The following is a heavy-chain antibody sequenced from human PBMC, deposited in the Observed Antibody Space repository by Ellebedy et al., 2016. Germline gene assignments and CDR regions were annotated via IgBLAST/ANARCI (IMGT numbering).Heavy chain of an antibody. Sequence: SGPTLVKPTQTLTLTCTFSGFSLTTSGMCVSWIRQPPGKALEWLARIDWDGDAYYSTSLRSRLTISKDTSKHQVVLTMTDMDPVDTATYYCARNDRNSARYYVFDSWGQGTLVTVSS. CDR2: IDWDGDA. D-gene: IGHD1-26*01. J-gene: IGHJ4*02. V-gene: IGHV2-70*11. CDR1: GFSLTTSGMC. CDR3: ARNDRNSARYYVFDS.